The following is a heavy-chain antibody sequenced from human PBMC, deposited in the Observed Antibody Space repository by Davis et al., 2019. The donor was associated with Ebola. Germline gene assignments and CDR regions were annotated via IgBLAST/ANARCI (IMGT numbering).Heavy chain of an antibody. D-gene: IGHD5-18*01. CDR1: GFTVSSNY. J-gene: IGHJ6*02. Sequence: GESLKISCAASGFTVSSNYMSWVRQAPGKGLEWVSVIYSGGSTYYADSVKGRFTISRDNSKNTLYLQMNSLRAEDTAVYYCARDGGYSYGWGYYYYYGMDVWGQGTTVTVSS. V-gene: IGHV3-66*01. CDR3: ARDGGYSYGWGYYYYYGMDV. CDR2: IYSGGST.